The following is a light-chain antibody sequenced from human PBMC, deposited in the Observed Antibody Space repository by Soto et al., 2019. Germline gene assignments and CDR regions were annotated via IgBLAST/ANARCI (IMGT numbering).Light chain of an antibody. CDR3: QQYCSSPLT. J-gene: IGKJ5*01. CDR1: QRISSSY. CDR2: DAT. V-gene: IGKV3D-20*01. Sequence: EIVLTQSPATLSLSPGERATLSCGASQRISSSYLAWYQQQPSPPHRLLIYDATTSVTGIPDRFSGSVSGTDFTLTISRLQPEDFVMYYCQQYCSSPLTFGQGTRLEMK.